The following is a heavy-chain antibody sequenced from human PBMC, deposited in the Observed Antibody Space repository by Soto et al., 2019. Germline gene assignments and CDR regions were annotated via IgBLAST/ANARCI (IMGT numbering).Heavy chain of an antibody. CDR2: TYYRSKWYN. J-gene: IGHJ3*02. CDR3: ARDPLFCSGGSCFIESPGIDAFDI. D-gene: IGHD2-15*01. Sequence: SQTLSLTCAISGDSVSSNSAAWNWIRQSPSRGLEWLGRTYYRSKWYNDYAVSVKSRITINPDTSKNQFSLQLNSVTPEDTAVYYCARDPLFCSGGSCFIESPGIDAFDIWGQGTMVTVSS. CDR1: GDSVSSNSAA. V-gene: IGHV6-1*01.